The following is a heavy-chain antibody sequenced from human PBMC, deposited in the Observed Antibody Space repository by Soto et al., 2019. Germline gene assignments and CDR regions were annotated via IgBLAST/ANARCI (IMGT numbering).Heavy chain of an antibody. CDR3: ANARYCYGGSCYGLPYYYGMDV. V-gene: IGHV3-23*01. D-gene: IGHD2-15*01. CDR1: GFTFSSYS. CDR2: ISGSGAGT. Sequence: PGGSLRLSCAASGFTFSSYSMSWVRQAPGKGLEWVSGISGSGAGTYYADSVQGRFTISRDNSENKVYLQMNSLRAEDTAVYYCANARYCYGGSCYGLPYYYGMDVWGQGTTVTVSS. J-gene: IGHJ6*02.